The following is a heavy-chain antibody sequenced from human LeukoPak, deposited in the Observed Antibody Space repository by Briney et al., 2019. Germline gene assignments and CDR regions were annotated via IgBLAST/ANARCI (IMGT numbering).Heavy chain of an antibody. J-gene: IGHJ5*02. CDR3: ARYTSYCTSTTCYRDWFDP. V-gene: IGHV4-34*01. CDR1: SGSFTGYF. CDR2: INHSGST. Sequence: SETLSLTCAVYSGSFTGYFWSWIRQPPGKGLEGIGEINHSGSTNYNPSLKSRVTLSVDTSKNQFSLKLTSVTAADTAVYYCARYTSYCTSTTCYRDWFDPWGQGTLVTVSS. D-gene: IGHD2-2*01.